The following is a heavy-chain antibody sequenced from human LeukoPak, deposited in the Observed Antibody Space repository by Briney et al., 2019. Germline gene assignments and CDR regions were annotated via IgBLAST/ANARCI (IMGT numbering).Heavy chain of an antibody. J-gene: IGHJ4*02. Sequence: GGSLRLSCAASGFTFSSYGMSWVRQTPGKGLEWVSVISSGGTTYYADSVKGRFTISRDNSKNTVSLQMDSLRAEDTAVYYCARRVVGATSVDYFDYWGQGTLVTVSS. CDR2: ISSGGTT. CDR1: GFTFSSYG. V-gene: IGHV3-66*04. D-gene: IGHD1-26*01. CDR3: ARRVVGATSVDYFDY.